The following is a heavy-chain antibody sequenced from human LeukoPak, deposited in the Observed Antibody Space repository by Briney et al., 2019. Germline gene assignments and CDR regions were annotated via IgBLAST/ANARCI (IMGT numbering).Heavy chain of an antibody. Sequence: GGSLRLSCAASGFTFTAYAMSWVRQAPGKGLEWVSAISGSGGGTYYADSVKGRFTISRDNSKNTVYLQMNSLRGEDTAVYYCAKEVGGYTTFDYWGRGTLVTVSS. CDR1: GFTFTAYA. CDR2: ISGSGGGT. CDR3: AKEVGGYTTFDY. V-gene: IGHV3-23*01. J-gene: IGHJ4*02. D-gene: IGHD2-2*02.